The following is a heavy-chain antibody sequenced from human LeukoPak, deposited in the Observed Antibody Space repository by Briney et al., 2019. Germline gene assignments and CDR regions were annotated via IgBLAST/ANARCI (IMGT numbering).Heavy chain of an antibody. J-gene: IGHJ5*01. V-gene: IGHV3-30*02. Sequence: GGSLRLSCAASGFTFSTYGMHWVRQAPGKGLEWVAFIRYDGSNKYYADSVTGRFTISRDNSKNTLYLQMNSLGAEDTVVYYCAKELERIMVTFGGVIDSWGRGTLVTVSS. CDR1: GFTFSTYG. D-gene: IGHD3-16*01. CDR3: AKELERIMVTFGGVIDS. CDR2: IRYDGSNK.